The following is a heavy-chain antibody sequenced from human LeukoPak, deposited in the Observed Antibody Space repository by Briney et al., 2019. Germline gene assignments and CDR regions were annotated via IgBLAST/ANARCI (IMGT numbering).Heavy chain of an antibody. Sequence: GRSLRLSCAASGFTFDDYAMHWVRQAPGKGLEWVSGISWNSGSIGYADSVKGRFTISRDNAKNSLHLQMNSVRAEGTALYYCAKANGGYLYYYFMDVWGKGTTVTVSS. CDR1: GFTFDDYA. D-gene: IGHD7-27*01. CDR3: AKANGGYLYYYFMDV. V-gene: IGHV3-9*01. J-gene: IGHJ6*03. CDR2: ISWNSGSI.